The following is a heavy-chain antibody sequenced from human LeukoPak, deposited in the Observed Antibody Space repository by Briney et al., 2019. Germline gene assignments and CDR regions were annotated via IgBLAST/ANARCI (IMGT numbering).Heavy chain of an antibody. V-gene: IGHV1-8*01. D-gene: IGHD2-15*01. Sequence: GASVKVSCKTSGYTFINNDINWVRQAPAQGLEWMAWIDPKNGNRGYAQNFQGRVTMTTDISINTAYLELSSLRSEDTAVYYCARSHTQKEFCGGGRCYPTVWWFDPWGQGTLVTVSS. CDR1: GYTFINND. J-gene: IGHJ5*02. CDR3: ARSHTQKEFCGGGRCYPTVWWFDP. CDR2: IDPKNGNR.